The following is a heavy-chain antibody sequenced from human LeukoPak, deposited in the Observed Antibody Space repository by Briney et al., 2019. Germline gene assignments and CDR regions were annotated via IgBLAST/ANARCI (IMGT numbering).Heavy chain of an antibody. CDR1: GGSISSGSYY. Sequence: SQTLSLTCTVSGGSISSGSYYWSWIRQPAGKGLEWIGRIYTCGSTNYNPSLKSRVTISVDTSKNQFSLKLSSVTAADTAVYYCAREDSMGGFDYWGQGTLVTVSS. J-gene: IGHJ4*02. CDR2: IYTCGST. CDR3: AREDSMGGFDY. V-gene: IGHV4-61*02. D-gene: IGHD4-11*01.